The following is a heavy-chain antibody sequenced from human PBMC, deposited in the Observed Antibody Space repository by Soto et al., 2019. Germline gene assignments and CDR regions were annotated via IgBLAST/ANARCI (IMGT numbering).Heavy chain of an antibody. D-gene: IGHD6-13*01. CDR1: GASVSGGSNY. J-gene: IGHJ3*02. Sequence: QVQLQESGPGLVKPSETLSLTCAVSGASVSGGSNYWSWIRQPPGKGLEWVGYIYYSGSTNYNHSLKSRVTISVDTSKNQFSLKPSSVTAADTAVYYCARDGRYSSSWYYVFDIWGPGTMVTVSS. V-gene: IGHV4-61*01. CDR2: IYYSGST. CDR3: ARDGRYSSSWYYVFDI.